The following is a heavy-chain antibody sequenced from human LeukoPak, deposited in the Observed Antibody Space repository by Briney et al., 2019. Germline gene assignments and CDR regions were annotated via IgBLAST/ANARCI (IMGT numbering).Heavy chain of an antibody. CDR1: GFTFSSYS. V-gene: IGHV3-48*02. CDR3: ASDYPSRWDLNYSDSSGMDFDS. Sequence: GGSLRLFCAASGFTFSSYSMNWLRQAPGKGLEGVSYISSSSSTIYYADSVKGRLTISRDNAKNSLYLQMNSLTDKDTSVYYCASDYPSRWDLNYSDSSGMDFDSWDQGNLVTVSS. J-gene: IGHJ4*02. CDR2: ISSSSSTI. D-gene: IGHD3-22*01.